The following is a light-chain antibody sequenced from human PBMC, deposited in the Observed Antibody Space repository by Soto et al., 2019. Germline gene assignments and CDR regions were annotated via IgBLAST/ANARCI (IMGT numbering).Light chain of an antibody. V-gene: IGKV1-39*01. CDR1: QSISSY. CDR2: AAS. J-gene: IGKJ1*01. Sequence: DVQTTQSPSSLSASVGDRVTITCRASQSISSYLNWYQQKPGKAPKLLIYAASSLQSGVPSRFSGSGSGTDVTLTISSLQPEDFATYYCQQSYSTPRTCXQGTKVDIK. CDR3: QQSYSTPRT.